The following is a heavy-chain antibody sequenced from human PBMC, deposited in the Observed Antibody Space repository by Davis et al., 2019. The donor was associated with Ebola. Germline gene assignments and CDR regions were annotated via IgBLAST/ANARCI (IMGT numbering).Heavy chain of an antibody. CDR1: GFTFSSYS. CDR3: ARRDCSGGSCYKDY. CDR2: ISSSSSYI. J-gene: IGHJ4*02. Sequence: PGGSLRLSCAASGFTFSSYSMNWVRQAPGKGLEWVSSISSSSSYIYYADSVKGRFTISRDNAKNSLYLQMNSLRAEDTALYHCARRDCSGGSCYKDYWGQGTLVTVSS. D-gene: IGHD2-15*01. V-gene: IGHV3-21*04.